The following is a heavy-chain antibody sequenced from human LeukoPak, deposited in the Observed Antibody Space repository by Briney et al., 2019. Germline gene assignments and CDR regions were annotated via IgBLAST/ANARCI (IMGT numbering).Heavy chain of an antibody. Sequence: PGGSLRLSCAASAFTFSRYWMSWVRQTPGMGLECVANIEGDGSAKNYVDSVKGRFTISRDNAENSLYLQMDSLRVEDTAIYYCARDPGWGAYDIWGQGAMVTVSS. V-gene: IGHV3-7*01. CDR1: AFTFSRYW. D-gene: IGHD7-27*01. CDR2: IEGDGSAK. CDR3: ARDPGWGAYDI. J-gene: IGHJ3*02.